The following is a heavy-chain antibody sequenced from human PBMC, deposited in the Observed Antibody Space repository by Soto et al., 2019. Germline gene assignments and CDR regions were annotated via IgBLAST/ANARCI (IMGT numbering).Heavy chain of an antibody. J-gene: IGHJ4*02. D-gene: IGHD2-15*01. CDR1: GFTFSTYW. CDR3: ARDWGYCSGATCYSVLDY. CDR2: IKPDGSEK. Sequence: GGSLRLSCAVSGFTFSTYWMDWVRQAPGKGLEWVAKIKPDGSEKNYVDSVKGRFTISRDNAKSSLYLQMNSLRPEDTAMYYCARDWGYCSGATCYSVLDYWGQGTLVTVSS. V-gene: IGHV3-7*01.